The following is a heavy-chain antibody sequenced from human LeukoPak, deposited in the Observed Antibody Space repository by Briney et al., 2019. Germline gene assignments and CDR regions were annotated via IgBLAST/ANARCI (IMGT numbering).Heavy chain of an antibody. D-gene: IGHD1-26*01. V-gene: IGHV4-59*08. CDR2: IYYSGST. Sequence: SETLSLTCTVSGGSISSYYWTWMRQPPGKGLEWIGYIYYSGSTNYNPSLKSRVTISVDTSKNQFSLKLSSVTAADTAVYYCARHTPGSYSASGFDPWGQGTLVTVSS. CDR1: GGSISSYY. J-gene: IGHJ5*02. CDR3: ARHTPGSYSASGFDP.